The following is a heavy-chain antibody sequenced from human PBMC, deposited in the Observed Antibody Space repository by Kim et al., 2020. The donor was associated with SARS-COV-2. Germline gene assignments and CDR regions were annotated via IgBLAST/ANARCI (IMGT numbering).Heavy chain of an antibody. CDR1: GFAFDGYA. CDR3: EKDMVEYSVGGYFDT. D-gene: IGHD1-26*01. CDR2: IDWDAETK. Sequence: GGSLRLSCTASGFAFDGYAMHWVRQTPGKGLQWLGLIDWDAETKAYPDSLKGRFVISRNNNRNSLYLQMSSLKGEDTGLYYCEKDMVEYSVGGYFDTWG. J-gene: IGHJ4*01. V-gene: IGHV3-43D*04.